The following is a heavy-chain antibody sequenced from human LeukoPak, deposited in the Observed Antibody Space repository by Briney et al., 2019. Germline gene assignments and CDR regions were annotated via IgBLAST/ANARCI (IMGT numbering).Heavy chain of an antibody. CDR3: TREYGDYFDY. Sequence: SETQSLTCTVAGGSISSYYWSWIRQPPGKGLEWIGYIYYSGSTNYNPSLKSRVAISVDTSKNQFSLKLSSVTAADTAVYYCTREYGDYFDYWGQGTLVTVSS. CDR1: GGSISSYY. CDR2: IYYSGST. V-gene: IGHV4-59*01. D-gene: IGHD4-17*01. J-gene: IGHJ4*02.